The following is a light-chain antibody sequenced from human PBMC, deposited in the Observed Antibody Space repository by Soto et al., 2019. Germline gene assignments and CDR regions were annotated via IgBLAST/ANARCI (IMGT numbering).Light chain of an antibody. CDR2: DVS. J-gene: IGKJ5*01. V-gene: IGKV3-15*01. CDR1: QGVTTN. Sequence: EIVMTQSPGTLSVSPGDRATLSCRAGQGVTTNFAWYQQKSGQSPRLLIYDVSIRATGVPARFSGTGSETDFTLTSSGLQSEDSAVYFCQQYNNWPFSFGQGTRLEIK. CDR3: QQYNNWPFS.